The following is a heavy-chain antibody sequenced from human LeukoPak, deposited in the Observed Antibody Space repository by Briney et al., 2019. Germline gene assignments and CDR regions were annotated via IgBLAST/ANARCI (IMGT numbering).Heavy chain of an antibody. D-gene: IGHD2-2*01. CDR3: ARDRRVPAARGDFDY. Sequence: ASVKVSCKASGYTFTSYGISWVRQAPGQGLEWMGWISAYNGNTNYAQKLQGRVTMTTDTSTSIAYMELRSLRSDDTAVYYCARDRRVPAARGDFDYWGQGTLVTVSS. CDR1: GYTFTSYG. CDR2: ISAYNGNT. V-gene: IGHV1-18*01. J-gene: IGHJ4*02.